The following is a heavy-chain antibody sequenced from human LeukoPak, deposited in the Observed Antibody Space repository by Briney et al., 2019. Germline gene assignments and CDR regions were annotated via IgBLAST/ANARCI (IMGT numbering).Heavy chain of an antibody. V-gene: IGHV4-59*01. CDR3: ARGPSSPGSDWFDP. CDR2: IYYSGST. D-gene: IGHD3-10*01. Sequence: SETLSLTCTVSGGSISSYYWSWIRQPPGKGLEWIGYIYYSGSTNYNPSLKSRVTISVDTSKNQFSLKLSSATAADTAVYYCARGPSSPGSDWFDPWGQGTLVTVSS. J-gene: IGHJ5*02. CDR1: GGSISSYY.